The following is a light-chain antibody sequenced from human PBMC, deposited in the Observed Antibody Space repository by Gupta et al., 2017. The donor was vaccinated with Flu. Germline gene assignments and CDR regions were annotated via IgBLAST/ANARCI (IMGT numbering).Light chain of an antibody. CDR3: ASWDDSRNGVV. J-gene: IGLJ2*01. Sequence: QSVLTQPPSASCTPGQRVTISCSGGSSNLGSNTVNWYHQFPGTAPSLLMYNDKQRPSGVPDRFSGSKSGTSASLAISGLQAEDEADYYCASWDDSRNGVVFGGGTKLTVL. V-gene: IGLV1-44*01. CDR2: NDK. CDR1: SSNLGSNT.